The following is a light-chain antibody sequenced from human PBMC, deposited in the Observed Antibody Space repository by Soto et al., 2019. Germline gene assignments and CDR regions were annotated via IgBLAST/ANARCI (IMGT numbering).Light chain of an antibody. CDR3: QQYGSSTFT. J-gene: IGKJ3*01. CDR1: QSVRSSY. V-gene: IGKV3-20*01. CDR2: GAS. Sequence: EVVLTQSPGTLSLSPGERATLSCRASQSVRSSYVAWYQQKPGQDPRLLIYGASSRATGIPDRFIGSGSGTDFTITITRLENDDFAVYYCQQYGSSTFTCGHGTTVD.